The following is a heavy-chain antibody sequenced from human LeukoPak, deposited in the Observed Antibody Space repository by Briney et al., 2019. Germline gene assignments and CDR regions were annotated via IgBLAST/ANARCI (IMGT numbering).Heavy chain of an antibody. CDR2: IYYSGST. CDR3: ARHVWLQPFDY. V-gene: IGHV4-59*08. J-gene: IGHJ4*02. D-gene: IGHD3-9*01. Sequence: SETLSLTCTVSDASISGYYWSWIRQSPGKGLEWIGYIYYSGSTNYNPSLKSRVTISVDTSKNQFSLKLSSVTAADTAVYYCARHVWLQPFDYWGQGTLVTVSS. CDR1: DASISGYY.